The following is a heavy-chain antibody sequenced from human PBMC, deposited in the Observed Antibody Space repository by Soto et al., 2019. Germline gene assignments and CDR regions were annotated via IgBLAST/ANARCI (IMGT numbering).Heavy chain of an antibody. Sequence: QVHLQQWGAGLLKPSETLSLTCAVYGGYFSGYYWSWIRQPPGKGLEWIGEINHSGSTNYNPSLKSRVTISVDTSKNQFSLKLSSVTAADTAVYYCARVLGWATTYSWFDPWGQGTLVTVSS. V-gene: IGHV4-34*01. D-gene: IGHD1-1*01. CDR3: ARVLGWATTYSWFDP. CDR1: GGYFSGYY. CDR2: INHSGST. J-gene: IGHJ5*02.